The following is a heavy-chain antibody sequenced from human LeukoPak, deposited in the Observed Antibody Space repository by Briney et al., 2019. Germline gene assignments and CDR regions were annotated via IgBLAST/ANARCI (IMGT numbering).Heavy chain of an antibody. V-gene: IGHV3-66*02. Sequence: GGSLRLSCAASGFTVSSNYMSWVRQAPRKGLEWVSVIYSGGSTYYADSVKGRFTISRDNSKNTLYLQMNSLRAEDTAVYYCARMEGYCSSTSCPAGFDPWGQGTLVTVSS. CDR2: IYSGGST. CDR1: GFTVSSNY. CDR3: ARMEGYCSSTSCPAGFDP. J-gene: IGHJ5*02. D-gene: IGHD2-2*01.